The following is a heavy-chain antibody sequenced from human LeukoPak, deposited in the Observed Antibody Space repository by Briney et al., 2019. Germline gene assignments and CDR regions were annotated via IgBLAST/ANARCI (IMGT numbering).Heavy chain of an antibody. CDR3: ARVWYSSGWYSSFDY. CDR2: INSDGSGT. J-gene: IGHJ4*02. CDR1: GFTFSSYW. Sequence: PGRSLRLSRAASGFTFSSYWMHWVRQAPGKGMVWVSRINSDGSGTTYADSVKGRFTISRDNAKNTLYLQMNSLRAEDTAVYYCARVWYSSGWYSSFDYWGQGTLVTVSS. D-gene: IGHD6-19*01. V-gene: IGHV3-74*01.